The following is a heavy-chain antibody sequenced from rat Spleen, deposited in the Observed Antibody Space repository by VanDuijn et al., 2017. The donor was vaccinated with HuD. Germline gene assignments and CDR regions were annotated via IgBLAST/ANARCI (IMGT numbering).Heavy chain of an antibody. Sequence: QVQLKESGPGLVQPSQTLSLTCTVAGFSLTSYNVHWVRQPPGKGLEWMGVIWNIGGTRLNPALKSRLSISKDTSKSQVFLKMNRMQTEDTAIYFCTGGQYTTDYYYEDWFANWGQGTLVTVSS. CDR1: GFSLTSYN. V-gene: IGHV2-41*01. J-gene: IGHJ3*01. CDR3: TGGQYTTDYYYEDWFAN. CDR2: IWNIGGT. D-gene: IGHD1-6*01.